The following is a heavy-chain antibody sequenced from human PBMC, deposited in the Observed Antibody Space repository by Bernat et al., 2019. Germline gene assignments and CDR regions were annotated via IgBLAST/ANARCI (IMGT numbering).Heavy chain of an antibody. D-gene: IGHD3-3*01. CDR1: GGSISSGGYY. V-gene: IGHV4-31*03. Sequence: QVQLQESGPGLVKPSQTLSLTCTVSGGSISSGGYYWSWIRQHPGKGLEWIGYSYYSGSTYYNPSLKSRVTISVDTSKNQFSLKLSSVTAADTAVYYCARDRYDFWSGYYTGHYFDYWGQGTLVTVSS. J-gene: IGHJ4*02. CDR3: ARDRYDFWSGYYTGHYFDY. CDR2: SYYSGST.